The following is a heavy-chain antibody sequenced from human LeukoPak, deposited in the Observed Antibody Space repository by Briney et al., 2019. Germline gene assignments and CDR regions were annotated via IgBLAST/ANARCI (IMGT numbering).Heavy chain of an antibody. D-gene: IGHD3-10*01. CDR3: ARDVLLWFGEPYGMDV. Sequence: PSETLSLTCTVSGGSISSGDYYWSWIRQPPGKGLEWIGYIYYSGSTYYNPSLKSRVTISVDTSKNQFSLKLSSVTAADTAVYYCARDVLLWFGEPYGMDVWGQGTTVTVSS. J-gene: IGHJ6*02. V-gene: IGHV4-30-4*01. CDR1: GGSISSGDYY. CDR2: IYYSGST.